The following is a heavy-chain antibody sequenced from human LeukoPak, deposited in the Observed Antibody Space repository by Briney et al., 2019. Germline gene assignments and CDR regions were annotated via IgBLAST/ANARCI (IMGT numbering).Heavy chain of an antibody. CDR2: ISGSGGST. D-gene: IGHD2-2*01. V-gene: IGHV3-23*01. CDR3: VKDRCSSTSCYFDY. Sequence: GGSLRLSCAASGLTFSSYAMSWVRQAPGKGLEWVSAISGSGGSTYYADSVKGRFTISRDSSKNTLYLQMNSLRAEDTAVYYCVKDRCSSTSCYFDYWGQGTLVTASS. J-gene: IGHJ4*02. CDR1: GLTFSSYA.